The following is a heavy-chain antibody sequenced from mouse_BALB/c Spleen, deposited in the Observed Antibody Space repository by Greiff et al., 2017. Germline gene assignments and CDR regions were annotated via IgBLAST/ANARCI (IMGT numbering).Heavy chain of an antibody. CDR3: ARDSGSTPYYAMDY. CDR1: GFTFSDYY. D-gene: IGHD1-1*01. Sequence: EVQRVESGGGLVKPGGSLKLSCAASGFTFSDYYMYWVRQTPEKRLEWVATISDGGSYTYYPDSVKGRFTISRDNAKNNLYLQMSSLKSEDTAMYYCARDSGSTPYYAMDYWGQGTSVTVSS. CDR2: ISDGGSYT. J-gene: IGHJ4*01. V-gene: IGHV5-4*02.